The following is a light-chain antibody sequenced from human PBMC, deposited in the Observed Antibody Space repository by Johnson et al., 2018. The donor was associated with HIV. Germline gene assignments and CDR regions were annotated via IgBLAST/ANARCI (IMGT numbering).Light chain of an antibody. CDR3: ATWDSSLTPFFC. Sequence: QSVLTQPPSFSAAPGQNITISCSGASSNIANNYISWYQHLPGTAPKIVIYDNDKRPLGIPDRFSGSKSGTSATLGITGLQTGDEGDYYGATWDSSLTPFFCLGTATKVTVL. V-gene: IGLV1-51*01. CDR1: SSNIANNY. CDR2: DND. J-gene: IGLJ1*01.